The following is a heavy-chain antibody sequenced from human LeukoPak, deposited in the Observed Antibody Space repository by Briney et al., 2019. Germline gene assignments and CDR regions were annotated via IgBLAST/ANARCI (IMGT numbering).Heavy chain of an antibody. V-gene: IGHV3-7*03. CDR1: GTPLKRYW. D-gene: IGHD2/OR15-2a*01. CDR2: IKHDGSEK. CDR3: AREPVLHRYYYYGMDV. J-gene: IGHJ6*02. Sequence: GGSPEPFLATSGTPLKRYWMSWVRQASGKGLGWVANIKHDGSEKYYVDSVKGRFAISRDNTKNSLYLQMNSLRAEDTAVYYCAREPVLHRYYYYGMDVWGQGTTVTVSS.